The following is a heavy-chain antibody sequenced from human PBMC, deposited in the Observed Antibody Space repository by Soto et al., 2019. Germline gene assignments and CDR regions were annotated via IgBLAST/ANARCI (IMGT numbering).Heavy chain of an antibody. CDR1: GYTFTSYG. D-gene: IGHD2-21*02. J-gene: IGHJ6*04. V-gene: IGHV1-18*01. CDR2: ISAYNGNT. CDR3: ASGIYCGGACYGFYYYYGRDI. Sequence: ASVKVSCKASGYTFTSYGISWVRQAPGQGLEWMGWISAYNGNTNYARKLQGRVTMNTDTSTSTAYMELRSLRSDDTAVYYCASGIYCGGACYGFYYYYGRDIWGKGTTVTISS.